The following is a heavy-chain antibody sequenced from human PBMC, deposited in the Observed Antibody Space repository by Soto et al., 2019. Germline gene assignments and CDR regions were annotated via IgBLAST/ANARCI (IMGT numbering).Heavy chain of an antibody. CDR2: IKRKIEGEKT. V-gene: IGHV3-15*07. CDR3: TTGSVEGV. D-gene: IGHD2-15*01. J-gene: IGHJ6*02. Sequence: EVQLVESGGGLVKPGGSLRLSCAASGFSFSNAWMNWVRQAPGKGLEWVGRIKRKIEGEKTDYAAPVKGRFTISRDDSKNTLHLQMNRLKADDTALYYCTTGSVEGVWGQGTTVTVSS. CDR1: GFSFSNAW.